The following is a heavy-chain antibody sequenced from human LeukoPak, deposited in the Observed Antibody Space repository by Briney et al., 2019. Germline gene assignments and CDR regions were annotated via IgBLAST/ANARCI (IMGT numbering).Heavy chain of an antibody. CDR1: GYSFTSYW. Sequence: GASLKISCKGSGYSFTSYWIGWVRQLPGKGLEWMGIIYPGDSDTRYSPSFQGQVTISADKSISTAYLQWSSLKASDTAMYYCARQYSSSSREVDYWGQGTLVTVSS. V-gene: IGHV5-51*01. D-gene: IGHD6-6*01. J-gene: IGHJ4*02. CDR2: IYPGDSDT. CDR3: ARQYSSSSREVDY.